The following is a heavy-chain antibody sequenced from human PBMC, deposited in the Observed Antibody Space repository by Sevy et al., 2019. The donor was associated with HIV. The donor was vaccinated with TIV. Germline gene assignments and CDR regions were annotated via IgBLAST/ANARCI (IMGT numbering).Heavy chain of an antibody. J-gene: IGHJ5*02. V-gene: IGHV3-11*06. CDR3: ARDSPRGSRGPNWFDP. D-gene: IGHD6-19*01. CDR2: ISSSSSYT. CDR1: GFTFSDYY. Sequence: GGSLRLSCAASGFTFSDYYMSWIRQAPGKGLEWVSYISSSSSYTNYADSVKGRFTISRDNAKTSLYLQMNSLRAEDTAVYYCARDSPRGSRGPNWFDPWGQGTLVTVSS.